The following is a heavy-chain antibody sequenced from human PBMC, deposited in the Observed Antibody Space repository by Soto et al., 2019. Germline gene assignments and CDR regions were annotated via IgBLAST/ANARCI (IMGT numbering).Heavy chain of an antibody. V-gene: IGHV1-69*01. D-gene: IGHD6-19*01. J-gene: IGHJ6*02. Sequence: QVQLVQSGAEVKKPGSSVKVSCKASGGTFSSYAISWVRQAPGQGLEWMGGIIPIFGTANYAQKFQGRVTITAXXXXXXXXXXXXXXXXXXXXXXXXXXXXVAEDSSGWYRNYYYGMDVWGQGTTVTVXX. CDR1: GGTFSSYA. CDR2: IIPIFGTA. CDR3: XXXXVAEDSSGWYRNYYYGMDV.